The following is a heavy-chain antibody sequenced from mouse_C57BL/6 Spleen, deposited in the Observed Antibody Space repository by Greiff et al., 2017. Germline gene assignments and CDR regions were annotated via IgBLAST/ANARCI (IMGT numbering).Heavy chain of an antibody. CDR3: ARTPYYYGSSAYATGY. CDR1: GYTFTSYW. Sequence: QVQLQQPGAELVKPGASVKLSCKASGYTFTSYWMHWVKQRPGQGLEWIGMIHPNSGSTNYNEKFKSKATLTVDKSSSTAYMQLSSLTSEDSAVYYCARTPYYYGSSAYATGYWGQGTSVTVSS. CDR2: IHPNSGST. D-gene: IGHD1-1*01. V-gene: IGHV1-64*01. J-gene: IGHJ4*01.